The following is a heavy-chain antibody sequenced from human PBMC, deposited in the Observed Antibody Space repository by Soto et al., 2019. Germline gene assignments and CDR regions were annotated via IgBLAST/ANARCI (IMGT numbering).Heavy chain of an antibody. Sequence: ASVKVSCKASGYTFTSYDINWVRQAPGKGLEWMGGFDPEDGETIYAQKFQGRVTMTEDTSTDTAYMELSSLRSEDTAVYYCATDPLIAVAGTGPFDYWGQGTLVTVSS. V-gene: IGHV1-24*01. D-gene: IGHD6-19*01. CDR3: ATDPLIAVAGTGPFDY. J-gene: IGHJ4*02. CDR1: GYTFTSYD. CDR2: FDPEDGET.